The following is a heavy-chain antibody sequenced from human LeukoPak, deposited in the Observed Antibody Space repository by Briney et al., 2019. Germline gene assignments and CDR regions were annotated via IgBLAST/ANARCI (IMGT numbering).Heavy chain of an antibody. CDR1: GFTFSSYA. CDR2: ISYGGSNK. D-gene: IGHD5-18*01. J-gene: IGHJ4*02. Sequence: GRSLRLSCAASGFTFSSYAMHWVRQAPGKGLEWVAVISYGGSNKYYADSVKGRFTISRDNSKNTLYLQMNSLRAEDTAVYYCARSQHGYNFDYWGQGTLVTVSS. CDR3: ARSQHGYNFDY. V-gene: IGHV3-30*04.